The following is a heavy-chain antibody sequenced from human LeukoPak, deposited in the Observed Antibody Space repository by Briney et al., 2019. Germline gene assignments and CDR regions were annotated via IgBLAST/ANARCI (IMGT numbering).Heavy chain of an antibody. D-gene: IGHD3-22*01. Sequence: GGSLRLSCAASGFTFSDYYMSWIREAPGKGLEWVSYISSTGSIISYADSVKGRFTISRDNARNSLYLQMNSLRAEDTAVYYCARARSSSGSPDAFDIWGQGTMVTVSS. CDR3: ARARSSSGSPDAFDI. V-gene: IGHV3-11*01. CDR1: GFTFSDYY. CDR2: ISSTGSII. J-gene: IGHJ3*02.